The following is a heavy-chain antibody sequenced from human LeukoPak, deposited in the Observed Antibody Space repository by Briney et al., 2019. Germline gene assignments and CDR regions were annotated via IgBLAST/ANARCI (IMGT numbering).Heavy chain of an antibody. D-gene: IGHD5-12*01. V-gene: IGHV3-64D*06. CDR1: GFTFSSYA. CDR3: ASPYSGYDYNFDH. Sequence: SGGSLRLSCSASGFTFSSYAMHWVRQAPGKGLVYVSSISSNGGSTYYADSVKGRFTISRDNSKNTLFLQMSSLRTEDTAVYYCASPYSGYDYNFDHWGQGTLVTVSS. J-gene: IGHJ4*02. CDR2: ISSNGGST.